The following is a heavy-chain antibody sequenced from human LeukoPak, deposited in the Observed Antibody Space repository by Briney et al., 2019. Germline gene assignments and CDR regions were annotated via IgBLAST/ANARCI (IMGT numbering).Heavy chain of an antibody. CDR3: ASGIRYSENYGPDY. CDR1: GYSFATYG. V-gene: IGHV1-18*01. J-gene: IGHJ4*02. Sequence: GASVKVSCKASGYSFATYGIVWVRQAPGQGLEWMGWINVNNGNTDYAQKVQDRVTMTADTSTTTAYMDLKSLRSDDTAVYYCASGIRYSENYGPDYWGQGTLVTVSS. CDR2: INVNNGNT. D-gene: IGHD5-12*01.